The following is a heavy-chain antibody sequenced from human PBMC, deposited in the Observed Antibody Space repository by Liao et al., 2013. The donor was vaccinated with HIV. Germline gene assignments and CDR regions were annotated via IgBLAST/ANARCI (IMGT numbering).Heavy chain of an antibody. CDR2: ISHSGST. Sequence: QVQLQQWGAGLLKPSETLSLTCAVYGGSFSDSHWTWIRQPPGKGLEWIGEISHSGSTNYNPSLESRVTMSVDTSKNQFSLKVNSVTAADTAFYYCARVSGSTWSFDYWGQGTLVXVSS. CDR3: ARVSGSTWSFDY. CDR1: GGSFSDSH. V-gene: IGHV4-34*01. J-gene: IGHJ4*02. D-gene: IGHD6-13*01.